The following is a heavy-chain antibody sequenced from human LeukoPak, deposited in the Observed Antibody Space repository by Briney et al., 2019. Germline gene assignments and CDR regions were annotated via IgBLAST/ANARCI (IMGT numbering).Heavy chain of an antibody. D-gene: IGHD1-26*01. J-gene: IGHJ4*02. CDR3: AKGGSVGATRYFDC. CDR2: ISGGGDNR. Sequence: GGSLRLCCAASGFTFSTYAMSWVRQAPGKGLEWVSTISGGGDNRYYADSVKGQFTISRDNSKNTLYLQVNSLRAEDTAVYYCAKGGSVGATRYFDCWGQGTLVTVSS. CDR1: GFTFSTYA. V-gene: IGHV3-23*01.